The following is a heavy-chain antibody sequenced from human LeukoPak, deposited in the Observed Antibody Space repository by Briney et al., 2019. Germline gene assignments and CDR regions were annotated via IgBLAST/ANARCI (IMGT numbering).Heavy chain of an antibody. D-gene: IGHD3-10*01. CDR3: TTWQGSMETMVRDS. Sequence: ASMKVSCKVSGYILTELLMHWVRQAPGKGLEWMGGFDPEDGETIYAQKFQGRVTMTEDTSTDTAYMELSSLRPEDTAVYYCTTWQGSMETMVRDSWGQGTLVTVSS. V-gene: IGHV1-24*01. CDR1: GYILTELL. J-gene: IGHJ4*02. CDR2: FDPEDGET.